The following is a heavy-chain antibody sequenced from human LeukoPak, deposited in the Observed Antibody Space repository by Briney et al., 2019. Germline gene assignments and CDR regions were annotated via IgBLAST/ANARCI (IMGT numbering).Heavy chain of an antibody. CDR2: IYYSGST. CDR3: ARDKRHYYDSTGYNYMDV. D-gene: IGHD3-22*01. CDR1: GGSISSNNYN. Sequence: SETLSLTCTVSGGSISSNNYNWGWIRQPPGKGLEWIGNIYYSGSTYYNPSLKSRVTISVDTSKNQFSLNLSSVTAADTAVYYCARDKRHYYDSTGYNYMDVWGKGTTVTVSS. V-gene: IGHV4-39*02. J-gene: IGHJ6*03.